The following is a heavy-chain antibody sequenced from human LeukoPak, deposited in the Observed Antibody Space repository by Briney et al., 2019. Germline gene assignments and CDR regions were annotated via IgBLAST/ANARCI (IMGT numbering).Heavy chain of an antibody. CDR1: GGSFSGYY. V-gene: IGHV4-34*01. CDR3: ARTTVADDY. D-gene: IGHD4-11*01. Sequence: SETLSLTCAVYGGSFSGYYWSWIRQPPGKGLEWIGENNHSGSTNYNPSLKSRVTISVDTSKNQFSLKLSSVTAADTAVYYCARTTVADDYWGQGTLVTVSS. CDR2: NNHSGST. J-gene: IGHJ4*02.